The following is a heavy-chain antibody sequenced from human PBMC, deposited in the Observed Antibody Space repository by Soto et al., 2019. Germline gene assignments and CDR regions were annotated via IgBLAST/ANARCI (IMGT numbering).Heavy chain of an antibody. CDR1: GYSFTTYW. CDR3: ARHEQFYYYYYGMDV. CDR2: INPGDSDI. Sequence: GESLKISXKASGYSFTTYWIAWVRQMPGKGLEWMGIINPGDSDIRYSPSFQGQVTISADNSISTAYLQWSSLKASDTAMYYCARHEQFYYYYYGMDVWGQGTAVTVS. J-gene: IGHJ6*02. V-gene: IGHV5-51*01. D-gene: IGHD4-4*01.